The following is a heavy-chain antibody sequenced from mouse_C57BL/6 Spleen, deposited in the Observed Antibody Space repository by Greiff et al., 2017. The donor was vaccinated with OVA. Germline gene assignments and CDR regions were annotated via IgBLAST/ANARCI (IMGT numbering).Heavy chain of an antibody. CDR3: ARNPQMGKGDYAMDY. CDR1: GFSLTSYG. J-gene: IGHJ4*01. Sequence: QVQLKESGPGLVQPSQSLSITCTVSGFSLTSYGVHWVRQSPGKGLEWLGVIWSGGSTDYNAAFISRLSISKDNSKSQVFFKMNSLQADDTAIDNSARNPQMGKGDYAMDYWGQGTSVTVSS. CDR2: IWSGGST. D-gene: IGHD4-1*02. V-gene: IGHV2-2*01.